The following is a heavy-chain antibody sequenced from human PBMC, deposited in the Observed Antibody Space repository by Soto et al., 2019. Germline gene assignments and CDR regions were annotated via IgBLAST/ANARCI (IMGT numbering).Heavy chain of an antibody. J-gene: IGHJ5*02. CDR2: IIPIFGTA. V-gene: IGHV1-69*13. CDR1: GGTFSSYA. Sequence: ASVKVSCKASGGTFSSYAISWVRQAPGQGLEWMGGIIPIFGTANYAQKFQGRVTITADESTSTAYMELSSLRSEDTAVYYCARQTGIAVAASVNWFDPWGQGTLVTVSS. D-gene: IGHD6-19*01. CDR3: ARQTGIAVAASVNWFDP.